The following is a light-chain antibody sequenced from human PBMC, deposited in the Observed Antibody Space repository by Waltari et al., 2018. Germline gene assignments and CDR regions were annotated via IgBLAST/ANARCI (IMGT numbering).Light chain of an antibody. CDR3: SSYADDNNVL. CDR1: SSDVGGYNH. J-gene: IGLJ2*01. V-gene: IGLV2-8*01. Sequence: QSALTQPPSASGSPGQSVTISCTGTSSDVGGYNHVSWYQQQPGKAPKLMIYQVTKRPSGVPARFSGSKSGNLASLTVSWLQADDEADYYCSSYADDNNVLFGGGTKLTVL. CDR2: QVT.